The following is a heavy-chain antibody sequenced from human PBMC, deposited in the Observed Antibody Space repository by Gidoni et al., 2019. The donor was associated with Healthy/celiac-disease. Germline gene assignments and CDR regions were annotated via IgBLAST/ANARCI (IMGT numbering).Heavy chain of an antibody. D-gene: IGHD6-19*01. Sequence: QVQLVQSGAEVKKPGASVKVSCKASGYTFTGYYMHWVRQAPGQGLEWMGWINPNSGGTNYAQKFQGRVTMTRDTSISTAYMELSRLRSDDTAVYYCAGTQWLVPEGDWFDPWGQGTLVTVSS. J-gene: IGHJ5*02. CDR3: AGTQWLVPEGDWFDP. V-gene: IGHV1-2*02. CDR2: INPNSGGT. CDR1: GYTFTGYY.